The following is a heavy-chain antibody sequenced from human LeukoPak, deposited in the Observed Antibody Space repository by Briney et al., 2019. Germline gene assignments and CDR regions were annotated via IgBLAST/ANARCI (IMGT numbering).Heavy chain of an antibody. V-gene: IGHV1-2*02. CDR1: GYTFTGYY. J-gene: IGHJ4*02. CDR2: INPDSGDT. Sequence: ASVKVSCKASGYTFTGYYMHCVRQAPGQGLKWMGLINPDSGDTNYAQQCQGRVTMTRDTSISTAYMELSRLRSDDTAVYYCARVTTVTTLDYWGQGTLVTVSS. D-gene: IGHD4-17*01. CDR3: ARVTTVTTLDY.